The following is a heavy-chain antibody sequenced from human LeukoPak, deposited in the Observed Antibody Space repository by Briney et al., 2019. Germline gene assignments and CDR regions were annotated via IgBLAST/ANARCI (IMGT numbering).Heavy chain of an antibody. CDR1: GLTFNYAW. CDR2: IKSKTDGGTT. D-gene: IGHD1-26*01. Sequence: GGSLRLSCAASGLTFNYAWMTWVRQAPGKGLEWVGHIKSKTDGGTTDYAAPVKGRFTISRDDSLHTVYLQMNGLKTEDTAVYYCTTAGTTTTRFVDYWGQGTLVTVSS. V-gene: IGHV3-15*01. CDR3: TTAGTTTTRFVDY. J-gene: IGHJ4*02.